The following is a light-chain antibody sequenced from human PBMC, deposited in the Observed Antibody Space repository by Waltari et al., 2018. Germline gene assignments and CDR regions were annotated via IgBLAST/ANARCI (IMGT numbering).Light chain of an antibody. CDR3: QQGDGFHPIT. J-gene: IGKJ5*01. CDR2: EAT. Sequence: DIQMTQSPSTLSASVGDRVTITCRASQSIGSWLAWYQQKPGKAPKLLIYEATSLESGVPSRFSGSGSGTDFTLTITSLQPEDFAIYYCQQGDGFHPITFGQGTRLE. V-gene: IGKV1-5*03. CDR1: QSIGSW.